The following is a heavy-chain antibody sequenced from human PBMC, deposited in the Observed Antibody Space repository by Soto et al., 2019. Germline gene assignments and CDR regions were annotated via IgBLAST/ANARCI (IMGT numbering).Heavy chain of an antibody. J-gene: IGHJ4*02. CDR3: ARKNPGREWELPDY. D-gene: IGHD1-26*01. V-gene: IGHV3-30*03. CDR1: GFAFSTYG. Sequence: QVQLVESGGGVVQPGRSLRLSCAASGFAFSTYGMHWVRQAPGKGLEWVAVTTSDGARINYADSVKGRFTISRDNSSTTRYLQMNSLRIYDTAVYYGARKNPGREWELPDYWGQGTLVTVSS. CDR2: TTSDGARI.